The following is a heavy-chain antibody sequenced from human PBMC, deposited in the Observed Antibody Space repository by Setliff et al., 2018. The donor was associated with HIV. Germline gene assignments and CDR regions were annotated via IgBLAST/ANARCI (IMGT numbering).Heavy chain of an antibody. CDR2: ISYTGTT. CDR1: GGSISNYY. V-gene: IGHV4-59*08. CDR3: ASPVVTTPHDAFDI. Sequence: LSLTCTVSGGSISNYYWSWIRQPPGKGLEWIGYISYTGTTKYNPSLKSRVTISVDTSKNQFSLKLSSVTAADTAVYYCASPVVTTPHDAFDIWGQGTMVTVSS. D-gene: IGHD2-15*01. J-gene: IGHJ3*02.